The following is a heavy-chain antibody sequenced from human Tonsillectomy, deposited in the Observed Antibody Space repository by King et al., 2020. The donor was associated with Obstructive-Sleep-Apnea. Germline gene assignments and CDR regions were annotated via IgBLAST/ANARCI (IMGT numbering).Heavy chain of an antibody. CDR3: ARAGYSSGWFHDY. Sequence: QLQESGPGLVKPSQTLSLACTVSGGSISSGDYYWNWIRQPPGKGLEWIGYIYYSGSNYYNPSLKSRVTVSEDTTKNQFSLRLTSVTAADTAVYYCARAGYSSGWFHDYWGQGALVTVSS. CDR1: GGSISSGDYY. D-gene: IGHD6-19*01. J-gene: IGHJ4*02. CDR2: IYYSGSN. V-gene: IGHV4-30-4*01.